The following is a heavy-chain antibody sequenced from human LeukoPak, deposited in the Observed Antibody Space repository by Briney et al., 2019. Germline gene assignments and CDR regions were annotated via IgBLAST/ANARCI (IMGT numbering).Heavy chain of an antibody. CDR3: ARDGGYSGPGDY. D-gene: IGHD5-12*01. Sequence: GGSLRLSCAASGFTFSGYRMNWVRQTPGKGLEWVSSFSSSSGYIYYADSVKGRFTISRDNAKNSLYLQMNSLRAEDTAVYYCARDGGYSGPGDYWGQGTLVTVSS. V-gene: IGHV3-21*01. J-gene: IGHJ4*02. CDR2: FSSSSGYI. CDR1: GFTFSGYR.